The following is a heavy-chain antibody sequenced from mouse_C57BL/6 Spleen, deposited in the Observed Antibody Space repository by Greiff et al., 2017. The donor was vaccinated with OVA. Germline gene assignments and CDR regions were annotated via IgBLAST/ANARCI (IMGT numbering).Heavy chain of an antibody. D-gene: IGHD1-1*01. CDR1: GYTFPSYW. V-gene: IGHV1-53*01. J-gene: IGHJ3*01. CDR2: INPSNGGT. Sequence: QVQLQQPGTELVKPGASVKLSCKASGYTFPSYWMHWGKQRPGQGLEWIGNINPSNGGTKYNEKFKSKATLTVDKSSSTAYMQLSSLTSEDSAVYYCARSPPYYYGSSYRFAYWGQGTLVTVSA. CDR3: ARSPPYYYGSSYRFAY.